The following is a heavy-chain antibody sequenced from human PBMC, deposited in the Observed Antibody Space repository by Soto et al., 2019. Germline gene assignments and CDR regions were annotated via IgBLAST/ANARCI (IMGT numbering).Heavy chain of an antibody. CDR3: AKDGGSSSWYLPTPYYFDY. V-gene: IGHV3-30*18. Sequence: GGSLRLSCAASGFTFSSYGMPWVRQAPGKGLEWVAVISYDGSNKYYADSVKGRFTISRDNSKNTLYLQMNSLRAEDTAVYYCAKDGGSSSWYLPTPYYFDYWGQGTLVTVSS. CDR2: ISYDGSNK. CDR1: GFTFSSYG. D-gene: IGHD6-13*01. J-gene: IGHJ4*02.